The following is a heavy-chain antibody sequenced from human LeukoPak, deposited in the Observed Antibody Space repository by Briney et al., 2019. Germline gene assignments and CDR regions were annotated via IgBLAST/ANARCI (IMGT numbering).Heavy chain of an antibody. CDR2: IRYDGSNK. V-gene: IGHV3-30*02. CDR1: GFTFSSYG. CDR3: AKDRPTVAGNLDY. Sequence: GGSLRLSCAASGFTFSSYGMHWVRQAPGKGLEWVAFIRYDGSNKYYADSVKGRFTISRDNSKNTLYLQMNSLRAEDTAVYYCAKDRPTVAGNLDYWGQGTLVTVSS. J-gene: IGHJ4*02. D-gene: IGHD6-19*01.